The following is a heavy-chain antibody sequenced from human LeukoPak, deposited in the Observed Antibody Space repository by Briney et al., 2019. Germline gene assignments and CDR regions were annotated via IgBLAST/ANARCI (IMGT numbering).Heavy chain of an antibody. V-gene: IGHV3-15*01. CDR1: GFSFMNAW. J-gene: IGHJ4*02. D-gene: IGHD2/OR15-2a*01. CDR3: TTFYHEYSPY. CDR2: IKSNADGGTP. Sequence: TGGSLRLSCAASGFSFMNAWMIWVRQAPGKGLEWVGRIKSNADGGTPDYAAPARGRFAISRDDSKNTLYLQMNSLKTEDTAVYYCTTFYHEYSPYWGRGALVTVSS.